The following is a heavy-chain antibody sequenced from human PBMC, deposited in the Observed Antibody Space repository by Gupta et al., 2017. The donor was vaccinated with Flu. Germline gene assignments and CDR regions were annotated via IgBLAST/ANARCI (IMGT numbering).Heavy chain of an antibody. CDR2: IWYDGSNK. V-gene: IGHV3-33*01. D-gene: IGHD3-10*01. CDR1: GFTFSSYG. Sequence: QVQLVESGGGVVQPGRSLRLSCAASGFTFSSYGMHWVRKAPGKGLEWVAVIWYDGSNKYYADSVKGRFTISRDNSKNTLYLQMNSLRAEDTAVYYCARDGNYGSGSFGWADYWGQGTLVTVSS. CDR3: ARDGNYGSGSFGWADY. J-gene: IGHJ4*02.